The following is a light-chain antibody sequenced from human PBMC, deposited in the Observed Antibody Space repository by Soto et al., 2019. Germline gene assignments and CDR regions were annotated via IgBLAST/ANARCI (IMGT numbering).Light chain of an antibody. J-gene: IGLJ1*01. CDR2: DDN. V-gene: IGLV1-51*01. CDR1: SSNIGGNS. CDR3: GSWDSSLSGSHV. Sequence: QSVLTQPPSVSAAPGQKVTISCSGSSSNIGGNSVSWYQQLPGTAPKLLIYDDNKRPSGIPDRFSGSKSGTSATLGITGFQTGDEADYYCGSWDSSLSGSHVFGTGTKVTVL.